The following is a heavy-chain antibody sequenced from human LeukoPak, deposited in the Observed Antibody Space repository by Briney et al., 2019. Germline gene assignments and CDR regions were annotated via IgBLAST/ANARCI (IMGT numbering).Heavy chain of an antibody. J-gene: IGHJ6*03. CDR2: INPNSGGT. CDR3: ARDGDYSGYDSQKNGNMDV. Sequence: GASVKVSCKASGYTFTGYYMHWVRQAPGQGLEWMGWINPNSGGTNYAQKFQGRVTMTRDTSISTAYMELSRLRSDDTAVYYCARDGDYSGYDSQKNGNMDVWGKGTTVTISS. D-gene: IGHD5-12*01. V-gene: IGHV1-2*02. CDR1: GYTFTGYY.